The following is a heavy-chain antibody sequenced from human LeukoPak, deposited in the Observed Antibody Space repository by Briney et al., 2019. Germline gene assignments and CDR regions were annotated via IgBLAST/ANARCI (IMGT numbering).Heavy chain of an antibody. D-gene: IGHD3-10*01. J-gene: IGHJ3*02. CDR2: IRSNSNNYAT. CDR3: TRLDEAADGFVRGAVTRAYDI. Sequence: GGSLRLSCAASGFILSGSGIHWVRQASGKGLEWVGRIRSNSNNYATSYAASVKGRFTVSRDDSKNTVYLTMNSLETEDTAIYYCTRLDEAADGFVRGAVTRAYDIWGQGTMVTVSS. V-gene: IGHV3-73*01. CDR1: GFILSGSG.